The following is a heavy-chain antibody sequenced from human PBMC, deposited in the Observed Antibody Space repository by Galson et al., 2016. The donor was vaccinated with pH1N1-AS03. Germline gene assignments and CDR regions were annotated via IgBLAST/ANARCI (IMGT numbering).Heavy chain of an antibody. CDR2: INPNNGVT. D-gene: IGHD1-26*01. J-gene: IGHJ6*02. V-gene: IGHV1-2*04. Sequence: SVKVSCKASGYIFTGFYVHWVRQAPGQGLEWMGWINPNNGVTNYAQKFQAWVTMTGDKSISTAYMELHGLKSDDTAVYYCARDPRGPCSSATCATTYYFGMDVWGQGTTVIVSS. CDR3: ARDPRGPCSSATCATTYYFGMDV. CDR1: GYIFTGFY.